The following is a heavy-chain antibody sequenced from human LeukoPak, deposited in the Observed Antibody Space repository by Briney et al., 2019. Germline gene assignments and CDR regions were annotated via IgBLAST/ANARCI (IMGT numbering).Heavy chain of an antibody. J-gene: IGHJ4*02. CDR2: IKQDGSEK. V-gene: IGHV3-7*01. CDR1: GFPFSSFW. Sequence: GGSLRLSCAASGFPFSSFWMSWVRQAPGKGLEWVANIKQDGSEKYYADSVRGSFTSSRDNAKNSLYLQMTSLRAEDTAVYYCARDLADIVVVPAAIPQTFDYWGQGTLVTVSS. D-gene: IGHD2-2*02. CDR3: ARDLADIVVVPAAIPQTFDY.